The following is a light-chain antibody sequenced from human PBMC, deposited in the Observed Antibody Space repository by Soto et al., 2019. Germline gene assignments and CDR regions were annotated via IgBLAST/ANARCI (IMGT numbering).Light chain of an antibody. J-gene: IGKJ4*01. Sequence: DIQMTQSPSSLSASVGDRVTITCRAGQDINIYLAWYQQKPGKVPKLLISAASTLQSGVPSRFSGSGSGTDFTITISRLQPEDVATYYCQKYDGAPLTFGGGTKVEIK. CDR1: QDINIY. CDR2: AAS. V-gene: IGKV1-27*01. CDR3: QKYDGAPLT.